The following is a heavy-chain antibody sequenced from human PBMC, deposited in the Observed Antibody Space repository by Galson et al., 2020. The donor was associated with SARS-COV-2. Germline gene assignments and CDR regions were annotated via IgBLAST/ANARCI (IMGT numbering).Heavy chain of an antibody. CDR2: ISGSGGST. V-gene: IGHV3-23*01. D-gene: IGHD1-26*01. CDR3: GKNSGEWELPYFDY. Sequence: TGGSLRLSCAASGFTFSRYAMSWVRQAPGKGLEWVSAISGSGGSTYYADSVKGRFTISRDNSKNTLYLQMNSLRAEDTAVYYCGKNSGEWELPYFDYWGHGTRVTGSS. J-gene: IGHJ4*01. CDR1: GFTFSRYA.